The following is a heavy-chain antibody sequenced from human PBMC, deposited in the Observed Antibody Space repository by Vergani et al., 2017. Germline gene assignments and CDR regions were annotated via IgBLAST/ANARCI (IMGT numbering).Heavy chain of an antibody. CDR3: ARVFRLRWYREIDY. CDR1: GGSFSGYY. CDR2: INHSGST. J-gene: IGHJ4*02. Sequence: QVQLQQWGAGLLKPSETLSLTCAVYGGSFSGYYWSWIRQPPGTGLEWIGEINHSGSTNYNPSLNSRVTISVDTSNNQVSLNLSSVTAADTALYDCARVFRLRWYREIDYWGQGTLVTVSS. V-gene: IGHV4-34*01. D-gene: IGHD2-15*01.